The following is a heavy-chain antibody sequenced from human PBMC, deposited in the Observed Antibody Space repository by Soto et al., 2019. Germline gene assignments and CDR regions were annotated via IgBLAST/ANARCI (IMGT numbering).Heavy chain of an antibody. D-gene: IGHD4-17*01. CDR3: ARGYGDYVRPSFDY. CDR1: GGVFSGYY. Sequence: SETLSLTCAVYGGVFSGYYWSWIRQPPGKGLEWIGEINHSGSTNYNPSLKSRVTISVDTSKNQFSLKLSSVTAADTAVYYCARGYGDYVRPSFDYWGQGTLVTVSS. CDR2: INHSGST. V-gene: IGHV4-34*01. J-gene: IGHJ4*02.